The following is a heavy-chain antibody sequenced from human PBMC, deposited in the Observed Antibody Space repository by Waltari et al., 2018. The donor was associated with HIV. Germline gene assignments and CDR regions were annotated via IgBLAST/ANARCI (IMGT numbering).Heavy chain of an antibody. Sequence: EVQLVESGGGLVQPGGSLRLSCAASGFTFSSYWMSWVRQAPGKGLEWVANIKQDGSEKYYVDSVKGRFTISRDNAKNSLYLQMNSLRAEDTAVYYRAREDWSGPAEYFQHWGQGTLVTVSS. D-gene: IGHD3-3*01. CDR1: GFTFSSYW. V-gene: IGHV3-7*01. J-gene: IGHJ1*01. CDR2: IKQDGSEK. CDR3: AREDWSGPAEYFQH.